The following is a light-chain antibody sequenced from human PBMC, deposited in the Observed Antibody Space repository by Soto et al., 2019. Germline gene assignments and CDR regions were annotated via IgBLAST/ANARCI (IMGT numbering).Light chain of an antibody. CDR1: QSVSSY. CDR2: DAS. CDR3: QQRSNWPPIT. V-gene: IGKV3-11*01. J-gene: IGKJ5*01. Sequence: EIFLTQSPATLSLSQWERATLSWRASQSVSSYLAWYQQKPGQAPRLLIYDASNRATGIPARFSGSGSGTDFTLTISSLEPEDFAVYYCQQRSNWPPITFGQGTRLEIK.